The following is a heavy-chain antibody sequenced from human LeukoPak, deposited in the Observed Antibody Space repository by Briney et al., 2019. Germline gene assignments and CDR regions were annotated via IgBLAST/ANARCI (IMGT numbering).Heavy chain of an antibody. D-gene: IGHD6-19*01. CDR1: GGSISSYY. CDR3: AREGSGWYGVAYYGMDV. CDR2: IYYSGST. V-gene: IGHV4-59*01. J-gene: IGHJ6*02. Sequence: SETLSLTCTVSGGSISSYYWSWIRQPPGKGLEWIGYIYYSGSTNYNPSLKSRVTISVDTSKNQFSLKLSSVTAADTAVYYCAREGSGWYGVAYYGMDVWGQGITVTVSS.